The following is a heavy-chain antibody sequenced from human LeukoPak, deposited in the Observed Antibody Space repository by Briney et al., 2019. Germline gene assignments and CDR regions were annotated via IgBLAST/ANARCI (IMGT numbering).Heavy chain of an antibody. CDR2: IYYSGST. D-gene: IGHD2-15*01. J-gene: IGHJ4*02. CDR1: GGSISSYY. CDR3: ARAGGRYCSGGSCYGL. V-gene: IGHV4-39*01. Sequence: SETLSLTCTVSGGSISSYYWGWIRQPPGKGLEWIGSIYYSGSTYYNPSLKSRVTISVDTSKNQFSLKLSSVTAADTAVYYCARAGGRYCSGGSCYGLWGQGTLVTVSS.